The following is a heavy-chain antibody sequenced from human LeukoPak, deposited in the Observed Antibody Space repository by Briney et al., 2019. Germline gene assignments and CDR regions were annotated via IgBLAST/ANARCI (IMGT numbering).Heavy chain of an antibody. D-gene: IGHD3-22*01. CDR2: IYSGGST. CDR3: ARGDYYDSSGYFY. J-gene: IGHJ4*02. V-gene: IGHV3-53*01. CDR1: GFTFDDYA. Sequence: PGGSLRLSCAASGFTFDDYAMNWVRQAPGKGLEWVSVIYSGGSTYYADSVKGRFTISRDNSKNTLYLQMNSLRAEDTAVYYCARGDYYDSSGYFYWGQGTLVTVSS.